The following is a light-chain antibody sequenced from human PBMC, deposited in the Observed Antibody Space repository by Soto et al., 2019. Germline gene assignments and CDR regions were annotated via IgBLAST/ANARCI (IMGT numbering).Light chain of an antibody. CDR3: CSYAGGTSVV. CDR1: SSDVGKYNL. CDR2: EDV. Sequence: QSVLTQPASVSGSPGQSITISCTGTSSDVGKYNLVSWYQQHPGKAPKLMIYEDVERPSGISNRFSGSKSGNTASLTISGLRTADEADYYCCSYAGGTSVVFGGGTKVTVL. V-gene: IGLV2-23*01. J-gene: IGLJ2*01.